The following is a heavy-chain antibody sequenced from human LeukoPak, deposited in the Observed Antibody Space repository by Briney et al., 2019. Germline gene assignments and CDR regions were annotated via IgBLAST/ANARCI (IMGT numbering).Heavy chain of an antibody. D-gene: IGHD4-17*01. CDR2: VFYSGNT. V-gene: IGHV4-59*08. Sequence: PSETLSLTCTVSAGSISSHYWSWIRQPPGKGLEWSGDVFYSGNTNYNPSLKSRVTIAVDTSENQFSMWLNSVTAADAAVYYCARLNPDYGSRAYYYYMDVLGKGTTVTVSS. CDR3: ARLNPDYGSRAYYYYMDV. CDR1: AGSISSHY. J-gene: IGHJ6*03.